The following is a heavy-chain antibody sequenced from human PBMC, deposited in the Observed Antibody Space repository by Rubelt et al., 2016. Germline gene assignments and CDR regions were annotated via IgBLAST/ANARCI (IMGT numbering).Heavy chain of an antibody. CDR1: GFTFDDYA. D-gene: IGHD2-15*01. CDR2: ISRDGGST. J-gene: IGHJ4*02. V-gene: IGHV3-43*02. Sequence: EVQLVESGGGVVQPGGSLRLSCAASGFTFDDYAMHWVRQAPGKGLEWVSLISRDGGSTYYADSCNGRFTCSRENTKNSLYLQMNSLRTEDTALYYCAKDISKGTSWWYPICGYWGQGTLVTVSS. CDR3: AKDISKGTSWWYPICGY.